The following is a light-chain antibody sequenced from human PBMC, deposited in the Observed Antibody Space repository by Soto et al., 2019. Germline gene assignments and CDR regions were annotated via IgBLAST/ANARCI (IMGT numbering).Light chain of an antibody. CDR1: QSVSSSY. CDR2: GAS. CDR3: QQYASSQT. V-gene: IGKV3-20*01. Sequence: EIVLTQSPGSLSLSPGERATLSCRASQSVSSSYLAWYQQKPGQAPRLLIYGASSRATGIPDRFSGSGSGTEFTLTVSRLEPEDFAVYYCQQYASSQTFGGGTKVEIK. J-gene: IGKJ4*01.